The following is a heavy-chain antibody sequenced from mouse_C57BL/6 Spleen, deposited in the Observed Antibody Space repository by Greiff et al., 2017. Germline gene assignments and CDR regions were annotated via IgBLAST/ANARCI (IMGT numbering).Heavy chain of an antibody. Sequence: VHVKQSGPVLVKPGASVKMSCKASGYTFTDYYMNWVKQSHGKSLEWIGVINPYNGGTSYNQKFKGKATLTVDKSSSTAYMELNSLTSEDSAVYYCASKGDYGLMDYWGQGTSVTVSS. J-gene: IGHJ4*01. D-gene: IGHD1-1*02. CDR3: ASKGDYGLMDY. CDR2: INPYNGGT. CDR1: GYTFTDYY. V-gene: IGHV1-19*01.